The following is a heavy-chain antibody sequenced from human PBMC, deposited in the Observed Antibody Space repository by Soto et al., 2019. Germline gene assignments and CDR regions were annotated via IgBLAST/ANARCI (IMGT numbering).Heavy chain of an antibody. CDR2: SRNKANSYTT. Sequence: EVQLVESGGGLVKPGGSLRLSCAASGFTFSDHSMDWVRQAPGKGLEWVGRSRNKANSYTTEYDAYVKGRFTISRDNSENSLYLQMDSLKTDDTAVYYCVRATYSNHWDLDYWGQGTLVTVSS. J-gene: IGHJ4*02. CDR3: VRATYSNHWDLDY. D-gene: IGHD6-13*01. CDR1: GFTFSDHS. V-gene: IGHV3-72*01.